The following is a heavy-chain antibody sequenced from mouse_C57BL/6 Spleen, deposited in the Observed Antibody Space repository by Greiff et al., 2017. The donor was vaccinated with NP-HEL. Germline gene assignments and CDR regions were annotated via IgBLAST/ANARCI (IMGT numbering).Heavy chain of an antibody. J-gene: IGHJ4*01. CDR1: GYTFTDYE. CDR2: IDPETGGT. V-gene: IGHV1-15*01. Sequence: QVHVKQSGAELVRPGASVTLSCKASGYTFTDYEMHWVKQTPVHGLEWIGAIDPETGGTAYNHKFKGKAILTADNSSSTAYMELRSLTSDDSAVYYWTRALMDYWGQGTTVTVSS. CDR3: TRALMDY.